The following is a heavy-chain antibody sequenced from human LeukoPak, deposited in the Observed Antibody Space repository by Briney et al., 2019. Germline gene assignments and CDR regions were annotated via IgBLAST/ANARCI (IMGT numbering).Heavy chain of an antibody. CDR3: ARKYSSSWYGSEGAFDI. CDR1: GGSISPYY. J-gene: IGHJ3*02. Sequence: SETLSLTCTVSGGSISPYYWSWIRQPPGKGLEWIGYIYYSGSTNYNPSLKSRVTMSVDTSKNQFSLKLTSVTAADTAVYYCARKYSSSWYGSEGAFDIWGQGTMVTVSS. CDR2: IYYSGST. D-gene: IGHD6-13*01. V-gene: IGHV4-59*01.